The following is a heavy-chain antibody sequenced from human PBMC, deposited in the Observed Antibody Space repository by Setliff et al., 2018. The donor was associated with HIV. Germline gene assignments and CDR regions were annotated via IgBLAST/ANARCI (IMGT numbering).Heavy chain of an antibody. Sequence: PGGSLRLSCVASGITFSDYVMYWVRQAPGKGLEWGTVISYDGSNDSYADSVKGRFTISRDNSKNTLYLQMNSLRAEDTAVYYCARGGVYYYDSSGWSMDYWGQGTLVTVSS. CDR1: GITFSDYV. J-gene: IGHJ4*02. CDR3: ARGGVYYYDSSGWSMDY. V-gene: IGHV3-30*04. D-gene: IGHD3-22*01. CDR2: ISYDGSND.